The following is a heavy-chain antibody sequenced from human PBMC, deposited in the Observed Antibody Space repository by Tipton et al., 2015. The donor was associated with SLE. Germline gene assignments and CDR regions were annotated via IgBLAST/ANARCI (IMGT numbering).Heavy chain of an antibody. CDR3: ANWNDHYYGMDV. CDR1: GGSFSGYY. Sequence: TLSLTCAVYGGSFSGYYWSWIRQPPGKGLEWIGEINHSGSTNYNPSLKSRVTISVDTSKNQFSLKLSSVTAADTAVYYCANWNDHYYGMDVWGQGTTVTVSS. D-gene: IGHD1-1*01. J-gene: IGHJ6*02. V-gene: IGHV4-34*01. CDR2: INHSGST.